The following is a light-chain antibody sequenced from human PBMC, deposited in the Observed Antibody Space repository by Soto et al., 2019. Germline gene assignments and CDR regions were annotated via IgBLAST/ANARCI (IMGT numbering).Light chain of an antibody. Sequence: EIVLTQSPGTLSLSPGERATLSCRASQSVSSNYLAWYQRKPGQAPRLLIYGASSRATDIPNRFSGSGSGTDFTLTITRLEPEDFAVYFCQQYGGLPPTFGQGTKVEIK. V-gene: IGKV3-20*01. CDR2: GAS. CDR1: QSVSSNY. J-gene: IGKJ1*01. CDR3: QQYGGLPPT.